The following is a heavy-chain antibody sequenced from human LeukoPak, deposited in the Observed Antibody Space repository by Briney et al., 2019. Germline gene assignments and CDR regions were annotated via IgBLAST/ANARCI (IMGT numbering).Heavy chain of an antibody. CDR2: INPSGGSK. J-gene: IGHJ4*02. D-gene: IGHD3-10*01. CDR3: ARGGYYGSGDY. V-gene: IGHV1-46*01. Sequence: ASVKVSCKASGYTFTSYYMHWVRQAPGQGLEWMGIINPSGGSKSYAQKFQGRVTMTWDTSTSTVYTELSSPRSEDTAVYYCARGGYYGSGDYWGQGTLVTVSS. CDR1: GYTFTSYY.